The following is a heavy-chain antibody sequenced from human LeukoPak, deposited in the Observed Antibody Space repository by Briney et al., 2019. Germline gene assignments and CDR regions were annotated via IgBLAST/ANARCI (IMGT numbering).Heavy chain of an antibody. J-gene: IGHJ4*02. V-gene: IGHV3-23*01. D-gene: IGHD4-11*01. CDR3: AKFQDYSNFYFMVIDY. Sequence: PSETLSLTCTVSGGSISSSSYYWGWIRQPPGKGLEWVSAISGSGGSTYYADSVKGRFTISRDNSKNTLYLQMNSLRAEDTAVYYCAKFQDYSNFYFMVIDYWGQGTLVTVSS. CDR2: ISGSGGST. CDR1: GGSISSSSYY.